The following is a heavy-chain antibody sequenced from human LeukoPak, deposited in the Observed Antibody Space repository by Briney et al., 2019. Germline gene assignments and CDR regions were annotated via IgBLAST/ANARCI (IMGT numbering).Heavy chain of an antibody. CDR1: GGSFSGYY. D-gene: IGHD3-10*01. J-gene: IGHJ4*02. Sequence: SETLSLTCAVYGGSFSGYYWSWIRQPPGKGLEWIGEINHSGSTNYNPSLKSRVTISVDTSKNQFSLKLSSVTAADTAVYYCAKLLVRGVNTLYDYWGQGTLVTVSS. CDR3: AKLLVRGVNTLYDY. CDR2: INHSGST. V-gene: IGHV4-34*01.